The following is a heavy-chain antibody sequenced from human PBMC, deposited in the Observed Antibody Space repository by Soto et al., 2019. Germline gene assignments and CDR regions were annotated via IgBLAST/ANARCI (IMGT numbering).Heavy chain of an antibody. CDR3: AKEPTLDSSSWLRNWFDP. Sequence: GGSLRLSCAASGFTFSSYAMSWVRQAPGKGLEWVSAISGSGGSTYYADSVKGRFTISRDNSKNTLYLQMNSLRAEDTAVYYCAKEPTLDSSSWLRNWFDPWGQGTLVTVSS. CDR1: GFTFSSYA. V-gene: IGHV3-23*01. J-gene: IGHJ5*02. CDR2: ISGSGGST. D-gene: IGHD6-13*01.